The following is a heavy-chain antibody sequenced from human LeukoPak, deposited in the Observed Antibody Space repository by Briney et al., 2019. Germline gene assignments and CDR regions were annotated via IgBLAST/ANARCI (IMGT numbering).Heavy chain of an antibody. CDR2: IQYDDSVK. J-gene: IGHJ4*02. CDR1: GFSFNKYG. CDR3: AQDVRIKEVPLLGPGF. Sequence: GGSLRLSCTASGFSFNKYGTHWVRQAPGKGLEWVTFIQYDDSVKFYADSVKGRFSISRDNSKNTVYLQMNSLRSEDTGLYFCAQDVRIKEVPLLGPGFWGQGTLATVSS. D-gene: IGHD1-14*01. V-gene: IGHV3-30*02.